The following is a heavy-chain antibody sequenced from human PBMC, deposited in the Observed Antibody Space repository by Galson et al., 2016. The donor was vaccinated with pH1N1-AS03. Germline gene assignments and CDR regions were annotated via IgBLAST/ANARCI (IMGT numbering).Heavy chain of an antibody. J-gene: IGHJ3*02. V-gene: IGHV1-69*06. D-gene: IGHD3-3*01. CDR3: ARDANYDLWSGHDAFEI. CDR2: IIAMFGTA. Sequence: SVKVSCKASGGTFSSYAISWVRQAPGQGLEWMGGIIAMFGTANNAQKAQGRVTITADKSTSTAYMELSSLRSEDTAVYYCARDANYDLWSGHDAFEIWGQGTMVTVSS. CDR1: GGTFSSYA.